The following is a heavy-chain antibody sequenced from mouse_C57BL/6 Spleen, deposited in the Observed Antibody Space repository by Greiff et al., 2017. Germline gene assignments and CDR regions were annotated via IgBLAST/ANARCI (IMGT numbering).Heavy chain of an antibody. V-gene: IGHV1-15*01. CDR1: GYTFTDYE. CDR2: IDPETGGT. D-gene: IGHD4-1*01. J-gene: IGHJ2*01. Sequence: VQLQQSGAELVRPGASVTLSCKASGYTFTDYEMHWVKQTPVHGLEWIGAIDPETGGTAYNQKFKGKDILTADKSSSTAYMELRSLTSEDSAVYYCTRSANWDYWGQGTTLTVSS. CDR3: TRSANWDY.